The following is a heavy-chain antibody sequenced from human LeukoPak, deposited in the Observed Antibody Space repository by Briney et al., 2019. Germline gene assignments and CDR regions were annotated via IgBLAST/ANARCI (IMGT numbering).Heavy chain of an antibody. CDR2: ISSSGSTI. D-gene: IGHD2-21*02. Sequence: GGSLRLSCAASGFTFSSYEMNWVRQAPGKGLEWVSYISSSGSTIYYADSVKGRFTISRDNAKNSLYLQMNSLRAEDTAVYYCARTSYCGGDCPWAFDIWGQGTMVTVSS. V-gene: IGHV3-48*03. CDR1: GFTFSSYE. J-gene: IGHJ3*02. CDR3: ARTSYCGGDCPWAFDI.